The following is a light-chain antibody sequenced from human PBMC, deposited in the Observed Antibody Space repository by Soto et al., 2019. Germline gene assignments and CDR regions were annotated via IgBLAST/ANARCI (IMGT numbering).Light chain of an antibody. CDR2: DDA. V-gene: IGLV3-21*02. CDR3: LVWESSSDQYV. J-gene: IGLJ1*01. Sequence: SYELPQPPSVSVAPGQTARITCGGEKVENKNVHWYQQKVGQAPVLVVFDDADRPSGIPDRFSGSYSGNTATLTISRVEAGDEADYYCLVWESSSDQYVFGTGTKLTVL. CDR1: KVENKN.